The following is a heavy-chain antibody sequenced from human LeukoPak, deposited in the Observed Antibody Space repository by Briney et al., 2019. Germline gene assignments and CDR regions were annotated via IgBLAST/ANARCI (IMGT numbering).Heavy chain of an antibody. CDR1: GFTFSSYA. J-gene: IGHJ4*02. CDR2: ISGSGGST. Sequence: PGGSLRLSCAASGFTFSSYAMSWVRQAPGKGLEWVSAISGSGGSTYYADSVMGRFTISRDNSKNTLYLQMNSLRAEDTAVYYCAKAPTRSEGFDYWGQGTLVTVSS. V-gene: IGHV3-23*01. CDR3: AKAPTRSEGFDY.